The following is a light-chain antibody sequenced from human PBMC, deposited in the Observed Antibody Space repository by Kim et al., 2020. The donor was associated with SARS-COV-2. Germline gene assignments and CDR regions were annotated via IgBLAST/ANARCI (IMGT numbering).Light chain of an antibody. Sequence: GQRVTISCSGSSSNIGSNYVYWYQQLPGTAPKLLIYRNNQRPSGVPDRFSGSKSGTSASLAISGLRSEDETDYYCAAWDDSLSGYVFGTGTKVTVL. CDR1: SSNIGSNY. CDR3: AAWDDSLSGYV. CDR2: RNN. J-gene: IGLJ1*01. V-gene: IGLV1-47*01.